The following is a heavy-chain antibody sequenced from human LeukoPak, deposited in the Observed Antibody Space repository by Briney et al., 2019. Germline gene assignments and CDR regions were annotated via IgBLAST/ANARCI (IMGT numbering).Heavy chain of an antibody. CDR1: GYSISSGYY. CDR2: IYHSGST. J-gene: IGHJ4*02. D-gene: IGHD3-22*01. CDR3: ARDTGWLLLRGVIDY. Sequence: PSETLSLTCTVSGYSISSGYYWGWIRQPPGKGLEWIGSIYHSGSTYYNPSLKSRVTISVDTSKNQFSLKLSSVTAAGTAVYYCARDTGWLLLRGVIDYWGQGTLVTVSS. V-gene: IGHV4-38-2*02.